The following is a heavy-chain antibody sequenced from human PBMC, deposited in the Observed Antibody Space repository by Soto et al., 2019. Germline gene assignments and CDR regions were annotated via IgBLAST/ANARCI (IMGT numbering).Heavy chain of an antibody. CDR2: TDPSDSYT. Sequence: GESLKISCKGSGYSFTSYWISWVRQMPGKGLEWMGRTDPSDSYTNYSPSFQGHVTMSADKSINTAYLQWSSLKASDSAMYYCARHKAFYYDSSGAWGQGSLVTVSS. J-gene: IGHJ5*02. CDR3: ARHKAFYYDSSGA. CDR1: GYSFTSYW. D-gene: IGHD3-22*01. V-gene: IGHV5-10-1*01.